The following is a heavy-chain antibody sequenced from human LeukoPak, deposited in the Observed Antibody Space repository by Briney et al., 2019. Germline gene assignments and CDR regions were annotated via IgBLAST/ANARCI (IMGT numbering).Heavy chain of an antibody. CDR1: GFTFDDYA. V-gene: IGHV3-9*01. D-gene: IGHD4-17*01. CDR2: ISWNSGSI. CDR3: AKGGAATVSAAEFDY. Sequence: GRSLRLSCAASGFTFDDYAMHWVRQAPGKGLEWVSGISWNSGSIGYADSVKGRFTISRDNAKNSLYLQMNSLRAEDTALYYCAKGGAATVSAAEFDYWGQGTLVTVSS. J-gene: IGHJ4*02.